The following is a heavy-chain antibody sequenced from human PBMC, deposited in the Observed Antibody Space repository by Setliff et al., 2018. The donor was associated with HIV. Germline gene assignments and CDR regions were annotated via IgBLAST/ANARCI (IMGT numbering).Heavy chain of an antibody. CDR2: INVDGSNT. V-gene: IGHV3-64D*09. CDR1: GFTFSRYA. CDR3: VKLPDSSGHDC. Sequence: PGGSLRLSCAASGFTFSRYAMTWVRQAPGKRLEYVSGINVDGSNTFYTDSVKGRFIISRDNSKNEVHLHMTTLRPEDTAVYHCVKLPDSSGHDCWGQGTLVTVSS. J-gene: IGHJ4*02. D-gene: IGHD6-19*01.